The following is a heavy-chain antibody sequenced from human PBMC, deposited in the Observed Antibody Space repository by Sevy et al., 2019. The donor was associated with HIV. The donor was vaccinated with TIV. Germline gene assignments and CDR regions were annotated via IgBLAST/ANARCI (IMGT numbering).Heavy chain of an antibody. CDR3: ARDHSSTSLWKGITGTFTDY. Sequence: GGSLRLSCAASAFTFSTYWMSWVRQAPGKGLEWVANIKQDGSEKYYVDSVKGRFTISRDNAKNSLYLKMNSLRAEDTAVYYCARDHSSTSLWKGITGTFTDYWGQGTLVTVSS. CDR2: IKQDGSEK. CDR1: AFTFSTYW. V-gene: IGHV3-7*01. J-gene: IGHJ4*02. D-gene: IGHD1-7*01.